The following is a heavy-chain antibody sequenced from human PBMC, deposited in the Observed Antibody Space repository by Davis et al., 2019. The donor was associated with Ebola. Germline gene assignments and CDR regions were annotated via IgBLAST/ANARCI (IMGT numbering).Heavy chain of an antibody. CDR1: GFSLSNSRMG. CDR3: ARLIWFGEIFYFDP. D-gene: IGHD3-10*01. J-gene: IGHJ5*02. Sequence: SGPTLVKPTETLTLTCIVSGFSLSNSRMGVSWIRQPPGKALEWLANIFSNDGESYSTSLKTRLTISKDTSKRQVVLTMTNMDPVDTATYYCARLIWFGEIFYFDPWGQGTLVTVSS. V-gene: IGHV2-26*01. CDR2: IFSNDGE.